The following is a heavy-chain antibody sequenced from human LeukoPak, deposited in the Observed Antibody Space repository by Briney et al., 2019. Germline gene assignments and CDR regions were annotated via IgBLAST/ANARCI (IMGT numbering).Heavy chain of an antibody. CDR3: ARDATSPSIVVVPAAITLNY. J-gene: IGHJ4*02. D-gene: IGHD2-2*01. CDR2: IFPIFGTA. V-gene: IGHV1-69*13. CDR1: GGTFSSYA. Sequence: GASVKVSCKASGGTFSSYAISWVRQAPGQGLEWMGGIFPIFGTANYAQKFQGRVTITADESTSTAYMELSSLRSEDTAVYYCARDATSPSIVVVPAAITLNYWGQGTLVTVSS.